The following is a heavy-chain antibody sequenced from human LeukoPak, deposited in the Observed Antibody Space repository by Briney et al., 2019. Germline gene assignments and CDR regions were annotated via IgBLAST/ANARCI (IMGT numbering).Heavy chain of an antibody. J-gene: IGHJ5*02. Sequence: ASVKVSCKASGGTFSSYAISWVRQAPGQGLEWMGWISAYNGNTNYAQKLQGRVTMTTDTSTSTAYMELRSLRSDDTAVYYCARRLGYCSSTSCYVGSYWFDPWGQGTLVTVSS. V-gene: IGHV1-18*01. CDR1: GGTFSSYA. D-gene: IGHD2-2*01. CDR3: ARRLGYCSSTSCYVGSYWFDP. CDR2: ISAYNGNT.